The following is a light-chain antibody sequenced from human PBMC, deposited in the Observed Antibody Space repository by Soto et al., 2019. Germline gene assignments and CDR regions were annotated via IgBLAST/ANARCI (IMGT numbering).Light chain of an antibody. CDR3: TSYTGSNTLEV. J-gene: IGLJ1*01. V-gene: IGLV2-14*03. Sequence: QSALTHPASVSGSPGQSITISCNGTSSDIGAYNYVSWYRQHPGKAPQRLIYDVNNRSSGVSHRFSGAKSGNTASLTISGLQSEDGAEYFCTSYTGSNTLEVFGPGTQLTV. CDR1: SSDIGAYNY. CDR2: DVN.